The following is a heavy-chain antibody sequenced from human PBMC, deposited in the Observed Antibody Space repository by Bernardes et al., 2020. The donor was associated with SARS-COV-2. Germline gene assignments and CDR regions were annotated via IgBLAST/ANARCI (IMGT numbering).Heavy chain of an antibody. CDR2: IWYDGSSK. CDR3: TTDRHYDYIWGSYRHLDY. J-gene: IGHJ4*02. D-gene: IGHD3-16*02. Sequence: GGSLRLSCAASGFTFSYYAMHWVRQAPGKGLEWVAHIWYDGSSKYYEDSVKGRFTISRDNSKNTLYLQMNSLRAEDTAVYYCTTDRHYDYIWGSYRHLDYWGQGTLVTVSS. V-gene: IGHV3-33*08. CDR1: GFTFSYYA.